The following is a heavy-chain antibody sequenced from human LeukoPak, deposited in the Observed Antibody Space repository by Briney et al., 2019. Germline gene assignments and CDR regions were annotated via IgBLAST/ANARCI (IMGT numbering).Heavy chain of an antibody. CDR2: IYHSGST. CDR3: ARSMVRGVSSYYYGMDV. J-gene: IGHJ6*02. V-gene: IGHV4-30-2*01. Sequence: SETLSLTCTVSGGSISSGGYYWSWIRQPPGKGLEWIGYIYHSGSTYYNPSLKSRVTISVDRSKNQFSLKLSSVTAADTAVYYCARSMVRGVSSYYYGMDVWGQGTTVTVSS. D-gene: IGHD3-10*01. CDR1: GGSISSGGYY.